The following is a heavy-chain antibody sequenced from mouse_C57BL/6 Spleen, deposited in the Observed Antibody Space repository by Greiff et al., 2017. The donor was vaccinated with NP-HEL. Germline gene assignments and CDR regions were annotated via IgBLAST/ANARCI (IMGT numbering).Heavy chain of an antibody. V-gene: IGHV5-4*01. CDR1: GFTFSSYA. Sequence: VQLKESGGGLVKPGGSLKLSCAASGFTFSSYAMSWVRQTPEKRLEWVATISDGGSYTYYPDNVKGRFTISRDNAKNNLYLQMSHLKSEDTAMYYCARESWYYAMDYWGQGTSVTVSS. J-gene: IGHJ4*01. CDR3: ARESWYYAMDY. CDR2: ISDGGSYT.